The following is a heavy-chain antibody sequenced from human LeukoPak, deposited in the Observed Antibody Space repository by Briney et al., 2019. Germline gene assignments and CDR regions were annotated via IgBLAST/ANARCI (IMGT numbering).Heavy chain of an antibody. CDR3: ARVGSTGWYGDFDL. D-gene: IGHD6-19*01. V-gene: IGHV3-30*12. Sequence: PGRSLRLSCAASAFTFSRYGMHWVRRAPGKGLEWVAGIYDDGSQKYYGDSVKGRFTISRDNSQKTLNLHMNSLKPDDTAVYFCARVGSTGWYGDFDLWGQGAPVTVYS. CDR1: AFTFSRYG. J-gene: IGHJ4*02. CDR2: IYDDGSQK.